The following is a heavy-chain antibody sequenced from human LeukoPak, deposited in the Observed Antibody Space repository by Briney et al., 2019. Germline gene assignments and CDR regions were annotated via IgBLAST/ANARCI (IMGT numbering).Heavy chain of an antibody. CDR3: ARDRGYGYLFDY. V-gene: IGHV3-21*01. D-gene: IGHD5-18*01. Sequence: GGSLRLSCAASGFTFTSYRMDWVRQAPGQGLEWVSCISSSSEYIYYADSVKGRFTISRDNAKNSLYLQMNSLRAEDTAVYYCARDRGYGYLFDYWGQGTLVTVSS. CDR2: ISSSSEYI. J-gene: IGHJ4*02. CDR1: GFTFTSYR.